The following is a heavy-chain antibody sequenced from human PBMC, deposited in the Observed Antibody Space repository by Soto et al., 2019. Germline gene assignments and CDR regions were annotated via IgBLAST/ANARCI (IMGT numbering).Heavy chain of an antibody. V-gene: IGHV1-46*01. CDR2: INPSGGST. CDR3: ARDRKYCTNGVCSPGWSAFDI. D-gene: IGHD2-8*01. Sequence: ASVKVSCKASGYTFTSYYMHWVRKAPGQGLEWMGIINPSGGSTSYAQKFQGRVTMTRDTSTSTVYMELSSLRSEDTAVYYCARDRKYCTNGVCSPGWSAFDIWGQGTMVTVSS. CDR1: GYTFTSYY. J-gene: IGHJ3*02.